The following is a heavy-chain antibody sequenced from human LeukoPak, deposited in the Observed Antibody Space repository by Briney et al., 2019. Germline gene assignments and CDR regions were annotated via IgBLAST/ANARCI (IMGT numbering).Heavy chain of an antibody. Sequence: ASVKVSCKASGYTFTTYSISWVRQAPGQGLEWMGWISAYNGNTNYEQKFQGRVTMTTDTSTSTDYMELRSLRSDDTAVYYCAREEGAPIAAANVWGLGTMVTVSS. CDR1: GYTFTTYS. J-gene: IGHJ3*01. CDR3: AREEGAPIAAANV. CDR2: ISAYNGNT. D-gene: IGHD6-13*01. V-gene: IGHV1-18*01.